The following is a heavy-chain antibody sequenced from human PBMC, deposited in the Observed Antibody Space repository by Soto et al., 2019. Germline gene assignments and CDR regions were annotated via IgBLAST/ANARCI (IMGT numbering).Heavy chain of an antibody. J-gene: IGHJ4*02. CDR3: ARDRSMVVVAPGY. CDR2: ISYDGSDE. CDR1: GFTFSSYA. Sequence: QVQLVESGGGVVQPGRSLRLSCAASGFTFSSYAMHWVRQAPGKGLEWVAFISYDGSDEYYADSVKGRFTISRDNSKNTLYLQVNSLRIEDTAVYYCARDRSMVVVAPGYWGQGTLVTV. V-gene: IGHV3-30-3*01. D-gene: IGHD3-22*01.